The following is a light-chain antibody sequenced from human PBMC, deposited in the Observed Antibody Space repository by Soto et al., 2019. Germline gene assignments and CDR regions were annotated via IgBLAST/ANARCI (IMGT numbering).Light chain of an antibody. Sequence: QSALTQPPSVSGSPGQSVTISCTGTSSDVGSYNHVSWYQQPPGTAPKLMIYDVSNRPSGVPDRFSGSKSGNTASLTISGLQADDESDYYCSSYTTSSTLVFGGGTKLAVL. CDR2: DVS. CDR3: SSYTTSSTLV. J-gene: IGLJ2*01. CDR1: SSDVGSYNH. V-gene: IGLV2-18*02.